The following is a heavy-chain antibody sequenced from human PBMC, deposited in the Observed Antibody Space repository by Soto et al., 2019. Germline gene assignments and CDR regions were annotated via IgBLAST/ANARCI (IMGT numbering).Heavy chain of an antibody. CDR3: ARHAYYYDSSGYYYFDY. CDR2: IYYSGST. D-gene: IGHD3-22*01. Sequence: SETLSLTCTVSGGSISSYYWSWIRQPPGKGLEWIGYIYYSGSTNYNPYLKSRVTITVDTSKNKFSLKLSSVTAADTAVYYCARHAYYYDSSGYYYFDYWGQGTLVTVSS. CDR1: GGSISSYY. V-gene: IGHV4-59*08. J-gene: IGHJ4*02.